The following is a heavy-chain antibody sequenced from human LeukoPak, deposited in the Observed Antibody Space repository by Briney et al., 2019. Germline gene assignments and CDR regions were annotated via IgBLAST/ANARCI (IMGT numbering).Heavy chain of an antibody. CDR3: ARDPTPRIAAAGTGVPDY. Sequence: GGSLRLSCAASGFTFSSYSMNWVRQAPGKELEWVSSISSSSSYIYYADSVKGRFTISRDNAKNSLYLQMNSLRAEDTAVYYCARDPTPRIAAAGTGVPDYWGQGTLVTVSS. CDR2: ISSSSSYI. J-gene: IGHJ4*02. V-gene: IGHV3-21*01. CDR1: GFTFSSYS. D-gene: IGHD6-13*01.